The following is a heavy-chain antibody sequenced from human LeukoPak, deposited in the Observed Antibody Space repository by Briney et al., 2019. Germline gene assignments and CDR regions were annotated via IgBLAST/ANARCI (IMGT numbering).Heavy chain of an antibody. CDR1: GGSISSTY. CDR3: ARSYSYYYYYMDV. Sequence: SETLSLTCTVSGGSISSTYWSWIRQPPGKGLEWIGYIYYSGSTNYNPSLKSRVTISVDTSKNQFSLKLSSVTAADTAVYYRARSYSYYYYYMDVWGEGTTVTVSS. CDR2: IYYSGST. J-gene: IGHJ6*03. D-gene: IGHD2-21*01. V-gene: IGHV4-59*01.